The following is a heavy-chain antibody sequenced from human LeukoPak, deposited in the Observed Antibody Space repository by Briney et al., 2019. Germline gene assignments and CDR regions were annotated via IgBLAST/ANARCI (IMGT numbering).Heavy chain of an antibody. J-gene: IGHJ4*02. V-gene: IGHV3-23*01. Sequence: GGSLRLSCAASGFTFNNYAMSWVRQAPGKGLEWVSAISGSGGATYYADSVKGRFTISRDNSKNTLYLQMNSLSVEDTAVYYCAKSGYCSSTSCPFDYWGQGTLVTVSS. CDR1: GFTFNNYA. CDR2: ISGSGGAT. D-gene: IGHD2-2*01. CDR3: AKSGYCSSTSCPFDY.